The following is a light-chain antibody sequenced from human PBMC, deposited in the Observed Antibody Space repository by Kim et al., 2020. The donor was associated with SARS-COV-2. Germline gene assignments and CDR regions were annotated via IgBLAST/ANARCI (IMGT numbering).Light chain of an antibody. V-gene: IGLV1-51*01. Sequence: QSVLTQPPSVSAAPGQKVTISCSGSSSNIGNNYVSWYQQLPGTAPKLLIYDNDKRPSGIPDRFSGSKSGTSATQGITGLQPGDEAEYYCGAWDSSLSAAVFGGGTQLTVL. CDR3: GAWDSSLSAAV. J-gene: IGLJ2*01. CDR1: SSNIGNNY. CDR2: DND.